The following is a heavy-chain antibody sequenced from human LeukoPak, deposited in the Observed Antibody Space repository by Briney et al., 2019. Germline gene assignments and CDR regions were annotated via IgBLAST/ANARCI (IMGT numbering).Heavy chain of an antibody. V-gene: IGHV3-21*01. J-gene: IGHJ4*02. Sequence: GGSLRLSCAASGFTFSSYAMHWVRQAPGKGLEWVSSISSSSSYIYYADSVKGRFTISRDNAKNSLYLQMNSLRAEDTAVYYCARSQGGYSSSSADYWGQGTLVTVSS. CDR2: ISSSSSYI. D-gene: IGHD6-6*01. CDR1: GFTFSSYA. CDR3: ARSQGGYSSSSADY.